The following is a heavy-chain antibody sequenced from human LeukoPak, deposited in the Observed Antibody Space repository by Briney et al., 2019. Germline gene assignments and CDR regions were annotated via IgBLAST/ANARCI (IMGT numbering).Heavy chain of an antibody. CDR3: ARGHKGVAPGY. J-gene: IGHJ4*02. CDR2: IYYSGST. CDR1: GGSISSYY. D-gene: IGHD3-3*01. V-gene: IGHV4-59*01. Sequence: SETLTLTCTVSGGSISSYYWSWIRQPPGKGLEWIGYIYYSGSTNYNPSLKSRVTISVDTSKNQFSLKLSSVTAADRVVYYCARGHKGVAPGYWGQGTLVTVSS.